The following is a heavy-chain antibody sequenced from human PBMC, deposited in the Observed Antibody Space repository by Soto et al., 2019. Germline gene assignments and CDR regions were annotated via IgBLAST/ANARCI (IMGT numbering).Heavy chain of an antibody. J-gene: IGHJ5*02. CDR1: GGSINSSNW. CDR2: IYHSGRT. V-gene: IGHV4-4*02. Sequence: QVQLQESGPGLVKPSGTLSLTCAVSGGSINSSNWWTWVRQPPGQGLEWIGEIYHSGRTNYNPSLKSRVTISIVTSKHRFSLMLASVTAADTAVYYCAVYYGSGNYYFDWFDPWGQGTLVTVSS. D-gene: IGHD3-10*01. CDR3: AVYYGSGNYYFDWFDP.